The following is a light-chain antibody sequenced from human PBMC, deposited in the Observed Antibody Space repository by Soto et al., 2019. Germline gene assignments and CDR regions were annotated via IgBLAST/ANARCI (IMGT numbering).Light chain of an antibody. Sequence: DILMTQSPSSLSASVGDRVTITCRASQSISSWLAWYQQKPGKAPKLLIYKASSLESGVPSRFSGSGSGTEFTLTISSLQPDDFATYYCQQYNSYSPWTFGQGTKVDNK. CDR2: KAS. J-gene: IGKJ1*01. CDR3: QQYNSYSPWT. CDR1: QSISSW. V-gene: IGKV1-5*03.